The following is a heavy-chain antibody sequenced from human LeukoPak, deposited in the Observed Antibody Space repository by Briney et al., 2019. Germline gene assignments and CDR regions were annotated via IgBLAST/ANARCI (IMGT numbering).Heavy chain of an antibody. CDR3: ARLSLDDYGDYEDY. CDR2: ISSSGSTI. D-gene: IGHD4-17*01. Sequence: GGSLRLSCAASGFTFSSYEMNWVRQAPRKGLEWVSYISSSGSTIYYADSVKGRFTISRDNAKNSLYLQMNSLRAEDTAVYYCARLSLDDYGDYEDYWGQGTLVTVSS. CDR1: GFTFSSYE. V-gene: IGHV3-48*03. J-gene: IGHJ4*02.